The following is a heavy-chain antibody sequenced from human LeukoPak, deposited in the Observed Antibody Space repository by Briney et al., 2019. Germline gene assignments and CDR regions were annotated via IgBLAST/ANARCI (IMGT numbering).Heavy chain of an antibody. D-gene: IGHD1-1*01. CDR1: GFTFSSYG. CDR2: ISYDGSNK. J-gene: IGHJ3*01. CDR3: ASLHGVQDAFDL. V-gene: IGHV3-30*03. Sequence: GGSLRLSCAASGFTFSSYGMHWVRQAPGKGLEWVAVISYDGSNKYYADSVKGRSTISRDNSKNTLYLQMNSLRAEDTAVYYCASLHGVQDAFDLWCQGTMVRVSS.